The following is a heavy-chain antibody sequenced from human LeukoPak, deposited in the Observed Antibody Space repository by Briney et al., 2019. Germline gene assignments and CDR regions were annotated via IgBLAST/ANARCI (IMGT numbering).Heavy chain of an antibody. CDR3: ARTSTKNSPFDY. J-gene: IGHJ4*02. Sequence: GGSLRLSCAASGFTFSRYSMNWVRQAPGKGLEWVSSISSSSSYIYYADSVKGRFTISRDNAKNSLYLQMNSLRAEDTAVYYCARTSTKNSPFDYWGQGTLVTVSS. D-gene: IGHD1-14*01. CDR1: GFTFSRYS. CDR2: ISSSSSYI. V-gene: IGHV3-21*01.